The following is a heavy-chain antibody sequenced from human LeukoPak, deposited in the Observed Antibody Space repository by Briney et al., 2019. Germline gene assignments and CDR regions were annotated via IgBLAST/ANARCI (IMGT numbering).Heavy chain of an antibody. Sequence: TSETLSLTCSVSGASISSFFWTWIRQPAGKGLEWIGRLNLSGTTNYNPSLKSRVAMSADTSKNQLSLKLTSVTAADTAVYYCVRVPSDCTTDSCYSLNYFDSWGQGTLVTVSS. V-gene: IGHV4-4*07. CDR1: GASISSFF. CDR2: LNLSGTT. CDR3: VRVPSDCTTDSCYSLNYFDS. D-gene: IGHD2-2*01. J-gene: IGHJ4*02.